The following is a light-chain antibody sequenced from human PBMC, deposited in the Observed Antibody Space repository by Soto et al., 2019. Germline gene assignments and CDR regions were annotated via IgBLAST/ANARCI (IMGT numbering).Light chain of an antibody. Sequence: EIVMTQSPATLSVSPGGRATLSCRASQSVNNKLAWYQHKPGQPPRLLISGASARATDIPARFSGSGSGTDFTLTIRSLQSEDFAVYYCQQYSDWPPTYTFGQGTKLEI. J-gene: IGKJ2*01. V-gene: IGKV3-15*01. CDR3: QQYSDWPPTYT. CDR1: QSVNNK. CDR2: GAS.